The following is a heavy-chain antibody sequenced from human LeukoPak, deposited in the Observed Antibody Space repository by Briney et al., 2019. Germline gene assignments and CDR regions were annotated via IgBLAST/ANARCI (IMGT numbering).Heavy chain of an antibody. D-gene: IGHD2-2*02. CDR1: GFTFSSYN. CDR2: ISSSSSYI. CDR3: AKSIQALGWHDAFDI. V-gene: IGHV3-21*04. J-gene: IGHJ3*02. Sequence: GGSLRLSCAASGFTFSSYNMNWVRQAPGKGLEWVSSISSSSSYIYYADSVKGRFTISRDNAKNSLYLQMNSLRAEDTAVYYCAKSIQALGWHDAFDIWGQGTMVTVSS.